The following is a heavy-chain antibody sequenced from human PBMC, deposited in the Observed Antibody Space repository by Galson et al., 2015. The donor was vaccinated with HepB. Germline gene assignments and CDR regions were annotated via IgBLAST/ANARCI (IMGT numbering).Heavy chain of an antibody. Sequence: SVKVSCKASGYTFTSYAMHWVRQAPGQRLEWMGWINAGNGNTKYSQKFQGRVTMTTDTSTSTANMEMRSLRSDDTAVYYCARGGLSDAFDIWGQGTMVTVSP. CDR2: INAGNGNT. CDR1: GYTFTSYA. CDR3: ARGGLSDAFDI. J-gene: IGHJ3*02. D-gene: IGHD3-16*02. V-gene: IGHV1-3*01.